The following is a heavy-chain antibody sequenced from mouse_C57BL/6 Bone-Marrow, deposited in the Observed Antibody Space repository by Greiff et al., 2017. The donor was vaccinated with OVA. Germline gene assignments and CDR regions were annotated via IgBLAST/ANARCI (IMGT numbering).Heavy chain of an antibody. D-gene: IGHD4-1*01. J-gene: IGHJ2*01. CDR2: IRNKANGYTT. CDR1: GFTFTDYY. Sequence: EVKVVESGGGLVQPGASLRLSCAASGFTFTDYYMSWVRQPPGKALEWLALIRNKANGYTTEYTVSVKGRFTSSRDNSQNILYLQMHTLRAEDSATYYCVKASNLLFDYWGQGTTLTVSS. CDR3: VKASNLLFDY. V-gene: IGHV7-4*01.